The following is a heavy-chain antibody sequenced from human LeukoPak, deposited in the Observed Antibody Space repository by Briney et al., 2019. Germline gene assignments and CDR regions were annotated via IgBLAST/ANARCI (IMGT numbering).Heavy chain of an antibody. CDR3: ARDSNYYDSSGYYLTDWYFDL. CDR1: GDSVSSNSAA. Sequence: SQTLSLTCAISGDSVSSNSAAWNWIRQSPSRGLEWLGRTYYRSKWYNDYAVSVKSRITINPDTSKNQFSLQLNSVTPEDTAVYYCARDSNYYDSSGYYLTDWYFDLWGRGTLVTVSS. D-gene: IGHD3-22*01. J-gene: IGHJ2*01. V-gene: IGHV6-1*01. CDR2: TYYRSKWYN.